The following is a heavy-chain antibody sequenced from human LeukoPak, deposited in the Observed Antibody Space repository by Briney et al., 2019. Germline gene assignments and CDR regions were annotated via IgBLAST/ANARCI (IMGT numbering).Heavy chain of an antibody. CDR2: IYYSGST. J-gene: IGHJ3*02. D-gene: IGHD3-10*01. V-gene: IGHV4-39*01. CDR3: ARRFAPSRNDAFDI. Sequence: PGGSLRLSCAASGFIFRNYAMSWVRQPPGKGLEWIGTIYYSGSTYYNPSLKSRVTISVDTSKNQFSLKLSSVTASDTAVYYCARRFAPSRNDAFDIWGQGTMVTVSS. CDR1: GFIFRNYA.